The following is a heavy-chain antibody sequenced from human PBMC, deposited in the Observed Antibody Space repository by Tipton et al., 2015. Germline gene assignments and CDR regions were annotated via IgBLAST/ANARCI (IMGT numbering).Heavy chain of an antibody. Sequence: SLRLSCAASGFTFNYYGMHWVRQAPGKGLEWVAVISYDGSNDFYVDSVRGRFSIARENSKNTLFLQMNSLRVEDTAVYYCARVSGSYCGGDCYYWGQGTLVTVSS. J-gene: IGHJ4*02. CDR1: GFTFNYYG. CDR2: ISYDGSND. CDR3: ARVSGSYCGGDCYY. V-gene: IGHV3-30*03. D-gene: IGHD2-21*02.